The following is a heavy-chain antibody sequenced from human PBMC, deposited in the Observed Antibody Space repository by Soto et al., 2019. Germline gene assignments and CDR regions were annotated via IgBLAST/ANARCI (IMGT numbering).Heavy chain of an antibody. Sequence: GGSLRLSCAASGFTFSSYAMHWVRQAPGKGLEWVAVISYDGSNKYYADSVKGRFTISRDNSKNTLYLQMNSLRAEDTAVYYCARPPEAYTATVTAYFQHWGQGTLVTVSS. D-gene: IGHD5-18*01. CDR3: ARPPEAYTATVTAYFQH. CDR2: ISYDGSNK. J-gene: IGHJ1*01. V-gene: IGHV3-30-3*01. CDR1: GFTFSSYA.